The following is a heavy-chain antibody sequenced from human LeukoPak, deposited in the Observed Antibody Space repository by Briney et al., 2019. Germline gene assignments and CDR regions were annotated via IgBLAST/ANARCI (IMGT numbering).Heavy chain of an antibody. D-gene: IGHD5-18*01. CDR2: LKGDGSQK. CDR1: GFAFNNYW. J-gene: IGHJ4*02. V-gene: IGHV3-7*01. Sequence: PGGSLRLSCVASGFAFNNYWMSWARQAPGKGLEWVANLKGDGSQKYYLDSVNGRFTISRDNSKNTLYLQMNSLRAEDTAVYYCANTYSYGNNYFDYWGQGTLVTVSS. CDR3: ANTYSYGNNYFDY.